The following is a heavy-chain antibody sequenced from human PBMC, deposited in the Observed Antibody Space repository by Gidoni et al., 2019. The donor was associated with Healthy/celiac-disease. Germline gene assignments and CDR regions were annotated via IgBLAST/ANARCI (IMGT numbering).Heavy chain of an antibody. D-gene: IGHD1-26*01. Sequence: EVQLVESGGGLVKPGGSLRLSCAASGFTFSNAWMSWVRQAPGKGLEWVGRIKSKTDGGTTDYAAPVKGRFTISRDDSKNTLYLQMSSLKTEDTAVYYCTTDMVRSSHFGSPSYYYGMDVWGQGTTVTVSS. CDR3: TTDMVRSSHFGSPSYYYGMDV. V-gene: IGHV3-15*01. J-gene: IGHJ6*02. CDR1: GFTFSNAW. CDR2: IKSKTDGGTT.